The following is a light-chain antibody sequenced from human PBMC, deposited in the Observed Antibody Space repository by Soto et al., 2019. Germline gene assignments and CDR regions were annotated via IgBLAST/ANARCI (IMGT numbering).Light chain of an antibody. J-gene: IGLJ1*01. V-gene: IGLV2-14*01. CDR2: EVS. CDR3: SSNTRSRTDV. Sequence: QSALTQPASVSGSPGQSITISCTGTSSDVGGYNFVSWYQQHPGKDPKLMIYEVSNRPSGVSNRFSGSKSGNTASLTISGLQAEDEADYYCSSNTRSRTDVCGSGTKVTVL. CDR1: SSDVGGYNF.